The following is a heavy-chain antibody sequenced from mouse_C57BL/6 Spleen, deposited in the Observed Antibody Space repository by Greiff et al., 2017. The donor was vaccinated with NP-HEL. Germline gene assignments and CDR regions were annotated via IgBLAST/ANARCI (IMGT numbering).Heavy chain of an antibody. CDR3: ASSGYYCSSYWYFDV. Sequence: VQLQQPGAELVMPGASVKLSCKASGYTFTSYWMHWVKQRPGQGLEWIGEIDPSDSYTNYNQKFKGKSTLTVDTSSSTAYMPLSSLTSEDSAVYDCASSGYYCSSYWYFDVWGTGTTVTVSS. CDR1: GYTFTSYW. J-gene: IGHJ1*03. D-gene: IGHD1-1*01. CDR2: IDPSDSYT. V-gene: IGHV1-69*01.